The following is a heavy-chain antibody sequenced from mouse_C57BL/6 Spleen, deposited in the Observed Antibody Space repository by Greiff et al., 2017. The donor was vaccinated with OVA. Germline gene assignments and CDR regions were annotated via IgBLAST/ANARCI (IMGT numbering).Heavy chain of an antibody. CDR1: GFNIKDDY. Sequence: EVKLMESGAELVRPGASVKLSCTASGFNIKDDYMHWVKQRPEQGLEWIGWIDPENGDTEYASKFQGKATITADTSSNTAYLQLSSLTSEDTAVYYCTSLRTGTEWYFDVWGTGTTVTVSS. CDR3: TSLRTGTEWYFDV. V-gene: IGHV14-4*01. CDR2: IDPENGDT. J-gene: IGHJ1*03. D-gene: IGHD4-1*01.